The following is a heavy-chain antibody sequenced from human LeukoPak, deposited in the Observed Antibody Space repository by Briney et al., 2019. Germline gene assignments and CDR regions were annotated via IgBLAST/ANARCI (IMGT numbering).Heavy chain of an antibody. CDR3: ARDPSGSAPSGYFDY. CDR2: IKQDGSEK. D-gene: IGHD1-26*01. J-gene: IGHJ4*02. Sequence: GGSLRLSCAASGFTFSSYWMSWVRQAPGKGLEWAANIKQDGSEKYYVDSVKGRFTISRDNAKNSLYLQMNSLRAEDTAVYYCARDPSGSAPSGYFDYWGQGTLVTVSS. CDR1: GFTFSSYW. V-gene: IGHV3-7*01.